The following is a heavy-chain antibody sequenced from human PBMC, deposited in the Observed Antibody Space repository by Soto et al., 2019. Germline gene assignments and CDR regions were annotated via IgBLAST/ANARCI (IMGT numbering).Heavy chain of an antibody. CDR3: AKDRGVPIVVVTATFDY. CDR1: GFTFSSYG. CDR2: ISYDGSNK. Sequence: PGGSLRLSCAASGFTFSSYGMHWVRQAPGKGLEWVAVISYDGSNKSYADSVKGRFTISRDNSKNTLYLQMNSLRAEDTAVYYCAKDRGVPIVVVTATFDYWGQGTLVTVSS. V-gene: IGHV3-30*18. J-gene: IGHJ4*02. D-gene: IGHD2-21*02.